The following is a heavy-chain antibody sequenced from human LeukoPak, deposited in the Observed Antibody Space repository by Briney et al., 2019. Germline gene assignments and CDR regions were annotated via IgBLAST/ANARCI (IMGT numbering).Heavy chain of an antibody. CDR3: AKAMDLSLKYYYYGLDV. Sequence: GGSLRLYCAASEITFSSYAMSWVRQSPGKGLEWVSGIGDSGGSTYYADSVKGRFTISRDNSKNTLYLQMNSLRAEDTAVYYCAKAMDLSLKYYYYGLDVWGQGTTVTVSS. CDR1: EITFSSYA. D-gene: IGHD3-16*02. CDR2: IGDSGGST. J-gene: IGHJ6*02. V-gene: IGHV3-23*01.